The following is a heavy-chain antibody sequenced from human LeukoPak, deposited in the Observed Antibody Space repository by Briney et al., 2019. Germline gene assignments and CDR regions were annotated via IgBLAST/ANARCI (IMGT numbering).Heavy chain of an antibody. D-gene: IGHD2-15*01. CDR3: ASNDIVVVVAATPGHYYYGMDV. J-gene: IGHJ6*02. V-gene: IGHV1-69*13. CDR1: GGTFSSYA. CDR2: IIPIFGTA. Sequence: ASVKVSCKASGGTFSSYAISWVRQAPGQGLEWMGGIIPIFGTANYAQKFQGRVTITADESTSTAYMELSSLRSEDTAVYYCASNDIVVVVAATPGHYYYGMDVWGQGTTVTVS.